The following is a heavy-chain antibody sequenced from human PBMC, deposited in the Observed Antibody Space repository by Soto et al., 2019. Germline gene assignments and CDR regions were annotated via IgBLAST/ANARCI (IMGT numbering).Heavy chain of an antibody. CDR1: GGSISSYY. CDR2: IYYSGST. V-gene: IGHV4-59*01. J-gene: IGHJ6*02. D-gene: IGHD2-15*01. CDR3: ARSGYCSGGSCYSGLLYGMDV. Sequence: SETLSLTCTVSGGSISSYYWSWIRQPPGKGLEWIGYIYYSGSTNYNPSLKSRVTISVDTSKNQFSLKLSSVTAADTAVYYCARSGYCSGGSCYSGLLYGMDVWGQGTTVTVSS.